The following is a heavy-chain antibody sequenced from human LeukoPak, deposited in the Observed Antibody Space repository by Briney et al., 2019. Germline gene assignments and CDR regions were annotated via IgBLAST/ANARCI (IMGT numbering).Heavy chain of an antibody. J-gene: IGHJ4*02. CDR2: ISSSSSYI. Sequence: AGGTLRLSCAASGFTFSSYSMNWVRQAPGKGLGWVSSISSSSSYIYYADSVKGRFTISRDNAKNSLYLQMNSLRAEDTAVYYCARETRGGLYYWGQGTLVTVSS. V-gene: IGHV3-21*01. CDR1: GFTFSSYS. D-gene: IGHD3-10*01. CDR3: ARETRGGLYY.